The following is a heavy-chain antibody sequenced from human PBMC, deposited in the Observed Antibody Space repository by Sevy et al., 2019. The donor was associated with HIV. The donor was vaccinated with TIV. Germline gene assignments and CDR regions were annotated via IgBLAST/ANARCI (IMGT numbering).Heavy chain of an antibody. J-gene: IGHJ2*01. CDR2: ISSSSSYL. D-gene: IGHD3-22*01. Sequence: GGSLRLSCAASGFTFSSYSMNWVRQAPGKGLEWVSSISSSSSYLYYADSVKGRFTISRDNAKNSLYLQMNSLRAEDTAVYYCARARGSSGYGYFDLWGRGTLVTVSS. CDR3: ARARGSSGYGYFDL. V-gene: IGHV3-21*01. CDR1: GFTFSSYS.